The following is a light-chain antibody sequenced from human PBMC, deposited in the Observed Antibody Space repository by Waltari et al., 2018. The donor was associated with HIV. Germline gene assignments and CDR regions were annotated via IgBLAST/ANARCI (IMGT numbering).Light chain of an antibody. CDR2: DAS. V-gene: IGKV3-15*01. J-gene: IGKJ2*01. Sequence: EIVMTQSPATLSVSPGERATLSCRAIQSISSNLAWYQQRPGQAPRLLIYDASSRATGIPARFSGSGSETEFTLTINSLQSEDFAVYYCQQYNNWPESYTFGQGTKLEIK. CDR1: QSISSN. CDR3: QQYNNWPESYT.